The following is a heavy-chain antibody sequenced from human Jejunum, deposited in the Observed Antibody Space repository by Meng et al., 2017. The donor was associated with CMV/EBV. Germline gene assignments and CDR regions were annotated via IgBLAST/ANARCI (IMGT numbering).Heavy chain of an antibody. CDR1: YG. V-gene: IGHV1-18*01. Sequence: YGITWVRQAPGEGLEWVGWISGYSTHTNSAQKLQGRVTMTTDPSTSTAFMELRSLRSDDTAVYFCARAGSGRSSSSCYLCPMDVWGQGTTVTVSS. CDR2: ISGYSTHT. CDR3: ARAGSGRSSSSCYLCPMDV. J-gene: IGHJ6*02. D-gene: IGHD2-2*01.